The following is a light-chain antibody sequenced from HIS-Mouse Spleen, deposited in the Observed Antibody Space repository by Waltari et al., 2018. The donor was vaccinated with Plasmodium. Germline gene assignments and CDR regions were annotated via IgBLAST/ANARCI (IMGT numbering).Light chain of an antibody. Sequence: QSALTQPRSVSRSPGQSVTTPCPRPIIAGSGSSLFSWYQHHPGKAPKLMIYDLSKRPSGVPDRFSGSKSGNTASLTISGLQAEDEADYYCCSYAGSYTLVFGGGTKLTVL. CDR2: DLS. CDR3: CSYAGSYTLV. J-gene: IGLJ2*01. V-gene: IGLV2-11*01. CDR1: IIAGSGSSL.